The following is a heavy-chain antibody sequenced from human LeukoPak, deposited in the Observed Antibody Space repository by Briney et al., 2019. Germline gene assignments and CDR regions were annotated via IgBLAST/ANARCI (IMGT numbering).Heavy chain of an antibody. Sequence: SETLSLTCTVSGGSISTYYWSCIRQTPGKGLQWIGYIYYSGSTNYNPSLKSRVTISVDTSKNQFSLKLSSVTAADTAVYYCARSQAYCSRTTCYVNWFDPWGQGILVTVSS. D-gene: IGHD2-2*01. CDR1: GGSISTYY. CDR2: IYYSGST. CDR3: ARSQAYCSRTTCYVNWFDP. J-gene: IGHJ5*02. V-gene: IGHV4-59*01.